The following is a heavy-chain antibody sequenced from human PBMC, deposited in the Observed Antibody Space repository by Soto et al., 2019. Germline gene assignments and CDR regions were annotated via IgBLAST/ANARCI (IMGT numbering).Heavy chain of an antibody. CDR2: IKSKTDGGKK. CDR3: TTDLEMATQRGGDY. J-gene: IGHJ4*02. V-gene: IGHV3-15*07. Sequence: GGSLRLSCAASGFTFSNAWMNWVRQAPGKGLEWVGRIKSKTDGGKKDYAAPVKGRFTISRGDSKKTVYLQMNSLKTEDTAVYYCTTDLEMATQRGGDYWGQGTLVTVSS. CDR1: GFTFSNAW. D-gene: IGHD5-12*01.